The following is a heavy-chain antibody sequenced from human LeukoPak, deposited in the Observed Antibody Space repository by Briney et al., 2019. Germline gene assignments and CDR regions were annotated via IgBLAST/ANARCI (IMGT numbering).Heavy chain of an antibody. CDR1: GFTFSSYG. CDR2: IWYDGSNK. D-gene: IGHD6-19*01. V-gene: IGHV3-33*01. CDR3: ARDHSSGWYSDYFDY. J-gene: IGHJ4*02. Sequence: RPGRPLRPSCSASGFTFSSYGMHWVRQAPGKGLEWVAVIWYDGSNKYYADSVKGRFTISRDNSKNTLYLQMNSLRAEDTAVYYCARDHSSGWYSDYFDYWGQGTLVTVSS.